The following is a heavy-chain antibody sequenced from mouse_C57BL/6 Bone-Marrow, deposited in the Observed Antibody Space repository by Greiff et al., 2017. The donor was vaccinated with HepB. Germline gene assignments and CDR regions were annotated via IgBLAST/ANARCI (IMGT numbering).Heavy chain of an antibody. CDR3: ARRIITTDFDY. CDR2: IDPSDSYT. V-gene: IGHV1-50*01. J-gene: IGHJ2*01. D-gene: IGHD1-1*01. Sequence: VQLQQPGAELVKPGASVKLSCKASGYTFTSYWMQRVKQRPGQGLEWIGEIDPSDSYTNYNQKFKGKATLTVDTSSSTAYMQLSSLTSEDSAVYYCARRIITTDFDYWGQGTTLTVSS. CDR1: GYTFTSYW.